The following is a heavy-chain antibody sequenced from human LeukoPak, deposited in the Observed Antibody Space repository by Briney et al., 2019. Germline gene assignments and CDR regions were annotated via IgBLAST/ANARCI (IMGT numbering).Heavy chain of an antibody. CDR3: TTAAALG. CDR2: IKSENDGGTT. V-gene: IGHV3-15*01. J-gene: IGHJ4*02. Sequence: GGSLRLSCAASGFTFSSYNMNWVRQAPGKGLEWVGRIKSENDGGTTDYASPVRGRFVISRDDSKNTLYLQMSGLRMEDTAVYYCTTAAALGWGQGTLVTVSS. D-gene: IGHD6-25*01. CDR1: GFTFSSYN.